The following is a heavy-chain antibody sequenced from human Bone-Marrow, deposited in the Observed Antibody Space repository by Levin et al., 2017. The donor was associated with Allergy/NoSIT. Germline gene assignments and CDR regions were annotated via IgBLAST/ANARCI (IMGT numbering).Heavy chain of an antibody. J-gene: IGHJ4*02. CDR1: GFTFSNYV. Sequence: RSGGSLRLSCAASGFTFSNYVMTWVRQAPGKGLQWVSTITGSGRDTYYADSVKGRFTISRDNSKNTLFLQMDRLRVDDTAIYYCGKGDVPDSWYSLFDSWGQGTLVTVSS. V-gene: IGHV3-23*01. CDR3: GKGDVPDSWYSLFDS. D-gene: IGHD6-13*01. CDR2: ITGSGRDT.